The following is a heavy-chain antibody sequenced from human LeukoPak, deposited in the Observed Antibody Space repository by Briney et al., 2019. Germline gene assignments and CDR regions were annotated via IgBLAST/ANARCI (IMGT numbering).Heavy chain of an antibody. J-gene: IGHJ1*01. CDR2: ITLHSGDT. Sequence: ASVKVSCKASGHALTVHYIHWVRQGPGQGLEWLGWITLHSGDTHYAQKYQGRLTMTSDTSISTGYMELSRLQFDDTAVYYCAREGQLGLDNWGQGTLVTVSS. D-gene: IGHD1-1*01. V-gene: IGHV1-2*02. CDR1: GHALTVHY. CDR3: AREGQLGLDN.